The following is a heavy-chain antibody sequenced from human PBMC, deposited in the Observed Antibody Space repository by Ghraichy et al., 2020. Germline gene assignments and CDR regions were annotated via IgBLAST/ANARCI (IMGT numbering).Heavy chain of an antibody. Sequence: SLNISCAASGFIFSNYGIHWVRQTPGKGLDWVALVSYDGSNKYYAESVEGRFTLSRDNSKNTLYLQMNSLRPEDTAVYYCATGGPRNKHYYMGVWGKGTTVTVSS. D-gene: IGHD1-14*01. J-gene: IGHJ6*03. CDR3: ATGGPRNKHYYMGV. CDR1: GFIFSNYG. CDR2: VSYDGSNK. V-gene: IGHV3-30*03.